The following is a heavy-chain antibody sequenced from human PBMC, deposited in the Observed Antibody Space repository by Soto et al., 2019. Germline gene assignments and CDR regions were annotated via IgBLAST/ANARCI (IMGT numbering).Heavy chain of an antibody. V-gene: IGHV3-74*03. CDR3: AREGMPAWTTTACLRPGDT. CDR1: GFTFSSYW. CDR2: INSDGSST. J-gene: IGHJ5*02. Sequence: EVQLVESGGGLVQPGGSLIVSCAASGFTFSSYWMHWVRQAPGKGLVWVSRINSDGSSTTYADSVKGRFIISRDNAKNTLYLQMSRLGAEDAAVYYCAREGMPAWTTTACLRPGDTWGRGPLVTVSS. D-gene: IGHD1-1*01.